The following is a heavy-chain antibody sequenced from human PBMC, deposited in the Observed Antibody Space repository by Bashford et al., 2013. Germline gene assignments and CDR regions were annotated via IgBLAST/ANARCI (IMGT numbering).Heavy chain of an antibody. CDR2: IYSSGST. CDR3: ARGAGDSGGYYYGY. D-gene: IGHD3-22*01. Sequence: SETLSLTCTVSGGSINRGSHYWSWIRQPAGKGLEWIGRIYSSGSTNYNPSLKSRVTISVDTTKNQFSLNLSSVTAADTAIYYCARGAGDSGGYYYGYWGQGILVTVSS. J-gene: IGHJ4*02. CDR1: GGSINRGSHY. V-gene: IGHV4-61*02.